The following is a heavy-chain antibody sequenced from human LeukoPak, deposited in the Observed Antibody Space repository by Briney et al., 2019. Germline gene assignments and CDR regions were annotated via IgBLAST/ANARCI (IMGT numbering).Heavy chain of an antibody. J-gene: IGHJ4*02. V-gene: IGHV3-7*01. Sequence: EKGLEWVANIKQDGSEKYYVDSVKGRFTISRDNAKNSLYLQMNSLRAEDTAVYYCARDKIVGATHFDYWGQGTLVTVSS. CDR3: ARDKIVGATHFDY. CDR2: IKQDGSEK. D-gene: IGHD1-26*01.